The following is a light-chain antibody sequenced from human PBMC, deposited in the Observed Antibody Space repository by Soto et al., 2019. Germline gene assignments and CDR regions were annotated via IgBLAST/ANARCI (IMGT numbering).Light chain of an antibody. CDR2: SNN. V-gene: IGLV1-47*02. Sequence: QAVVTQPPSASGTPGQRVTISCSGSTSNIGTNYVSWYQQFPGTAPKLLIYSNNRRPSGVPERFSASKSGTSATLAISGLRCEDEADYYCAVWDDTLSGVFGGGTKLTVL. CDR1: TSNIGTNY. J-gene: IGLJ3*02. CDR3: AVWDDTLSGV.